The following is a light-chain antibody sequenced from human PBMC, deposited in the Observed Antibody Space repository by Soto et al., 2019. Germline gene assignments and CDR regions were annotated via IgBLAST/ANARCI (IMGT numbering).Light chain of an antibody. Sequence: QSALNQPASVSGSAGQSITISCTGTSSDVGGYNYVSWYQQHPGKAPKFIIYDVSNRPSEVSNRFSGSKSGNTASLTISGLQAEDEADYYCSSYTTSNTRQIVFGTGTKVTVL. CDR3: SSYTTSNTRQIV. CDR1: SSDVGGYNY. J-gene: IGLJ1*01. V-gene: IGLV2-14*01. CDR2: DVS.